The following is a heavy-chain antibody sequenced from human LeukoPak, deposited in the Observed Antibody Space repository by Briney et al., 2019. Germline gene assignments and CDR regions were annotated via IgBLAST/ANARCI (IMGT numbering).Heavy chain of an antibody. CDR1: GGSFSGYY. CDR2: IYYSGSP. J-gene: IGHJ4*02. Sequence: SETLSLTCAVYGGSFSGYYWSWLRHPPGKGREWLGSIYYSGSPYYNPSLKSRVTISVDTSKKQFSPKLSSVTAGDTAVYYCARIEDIVVVPAAADYWGQGTLVTVSS. D-gene: IGHD2-2*01. V-gene: IGHV4-34*01. CDR3: ARIEDIVVVPAAADY.